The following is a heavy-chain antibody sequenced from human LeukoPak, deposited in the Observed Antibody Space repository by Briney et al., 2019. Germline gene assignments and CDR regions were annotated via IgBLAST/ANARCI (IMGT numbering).Heavy chain of an antibody. J-gene: IGHJ4*02. Sequence: SLKVSCKASGGTFTNYAFTWVRQAPGQGFEWMGGIIPVFGTTNYAQKFQGRATITADESTTTAYMELRSLRSEDTAVYYCARGVRNSGSYYVDYWGQGTPVTVSS. CDR3: ARGVRNSGSYYVDY. D-gene: IGHD1-26*01. V-gene: IGHV1-69*01. CDR1: GGTFTNYA. CDR2: IIPVFGTT.